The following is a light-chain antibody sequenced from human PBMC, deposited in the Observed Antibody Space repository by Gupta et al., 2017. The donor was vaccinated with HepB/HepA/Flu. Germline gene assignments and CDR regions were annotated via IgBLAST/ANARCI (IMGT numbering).Light chain of an antibody. V-gene: IGKV3-20*01. J-gene: IGKJ1*01. CDR1: QSVSSSY. Sequence: EIVLTQSPGTLSLSPGERATLPCRASQSVSSSYLAWYQQKPGQAPRLLIYGASSRATGIPDRFSGSGAGTDFTLTSSRLEPEDFAVYYCQQYGSRWTFGQGTKVEIK. CDR2: GAS. CDR3: QQYGSRWT.